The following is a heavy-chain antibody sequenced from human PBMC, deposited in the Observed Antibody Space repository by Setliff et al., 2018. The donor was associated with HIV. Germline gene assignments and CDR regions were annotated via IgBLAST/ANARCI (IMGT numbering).Heavy chain of an antibody. J-gene: IGHJ4*02. CDR2: IYYSGST. V-gene: IGHV4-59*11. CDR1: GGSITSHY. CDR3: ARGPSLQTTLFDY. Sequence: SETLSLTCTVSGGSITSHYWSWIRQPPGKGLEWIGYIYYSGSTNYNPSLKSRVTISVDTSKNQFSLKLTSVTAADTAVYYCARGPSLQTTLFDYWGQGTLVTVSS.